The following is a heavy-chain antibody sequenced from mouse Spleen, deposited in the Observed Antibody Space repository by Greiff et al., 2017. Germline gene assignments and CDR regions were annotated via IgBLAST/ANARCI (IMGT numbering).Heavy chain of an antibody. D-gene: IGHD2-13*01. CDR1: GYTFTSYT. J-gene: IGHJ1*01. CDR3: ARSGDYVNFDV. CDR2: INPSSGYT. Sequence: VQLQQSGAELVKPGASVKMSCKASGYTFTSYTMHWVKQRPGQGLEWIGYINPSSGYTKYNQKFKDKATLTADKSSSTAYMQLSSLTSEDSAVYYCARSGDYVNFDVWGAGTTVTVSS. V-gene: IGHV1S26*01.